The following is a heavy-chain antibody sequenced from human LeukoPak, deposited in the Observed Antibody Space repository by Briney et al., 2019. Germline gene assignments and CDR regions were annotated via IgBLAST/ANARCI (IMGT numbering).Heavy chain of an antibody. J-gene: IGHJ4*02. D-gene: IGHD1-14*01. V-gene: IGHV1-2*02. CDR3: ARDMTGGIWARATSFDH. CDR2: INPDSGGS. CDR1: GYTFSAFY. Sequence: ASVKVSCKTSGYTFSAFYMHWVRQAPGQGPEWMGWINPDSGGSEYGQKFQGRVTFTSDTSSTTIYMEVRSLKSDDTAVYCARDMTGGIWARATSFDHWGQGTLVTVSS.